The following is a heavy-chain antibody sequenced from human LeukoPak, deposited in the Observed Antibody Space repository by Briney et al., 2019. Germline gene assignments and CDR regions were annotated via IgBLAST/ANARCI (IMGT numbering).Heavy chain of an antibody. CDR3: ARDWWGYDSSGYYYYYYYMDV. CDR1: GGSFSGYY. J-gene: IGHJ6*03. CDR2: INHSGST. Sequence: PSETLSLTCAVYGGSFSGYYWSWIRQPPGKGLEWIGEINHSGSTNYNPSLKSRVTISVDTSKNQFSLKLSSVTAADTAVYYCARDWWGYDSSGYYYYYYYMDVWGKGTTVTISS. D-gene: IGHD3-22*01. V-gene: IGHV4-34*01.